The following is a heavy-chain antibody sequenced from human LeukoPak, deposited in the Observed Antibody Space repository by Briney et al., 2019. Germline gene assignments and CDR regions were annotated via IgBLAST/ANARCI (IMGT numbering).Heavy chain of an antibody. CDR3: AREGPSPVVPVTHWFDP. CDR2: ISYDGSNS. J-gene: IGHJ5*02. Sequence: GGSLRLSCVASGFIFRNYAIHWVRQAPGKGLEWVAVISYDGSNSYYANSVKGRFTVSRDNSKNTLSLQMSSLRPEDTAVYYCAREGPSPVVPVTHWFDPLGPGNPGQRLL. V-gene: IGHV3-30-3*01. D-gene: IGHD2-2*01. CDR1: GFIFRNYA.